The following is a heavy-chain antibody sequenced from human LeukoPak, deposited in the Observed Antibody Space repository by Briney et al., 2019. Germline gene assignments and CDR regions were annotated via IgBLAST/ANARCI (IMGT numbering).Heavy chain of an antibody. J-gene: IGHJ4*02. V-gene: IGHV3-21*01. D-gene: IGHD4-17*01. CDR1: GFTLSGYS. CDR3: ARDNTDGAYFDY. CDR2: ISSSSSYI. Sequence: SPGGSLRLSCAASGFTLSGYSMNWVRQAPGKGLEWVSSISSSSSYICYADSVKGRFTISRDNAKNSLYLQMNSLRAEDTAVYYCARDNTDGAYFDYWGQGTLVTVSS.